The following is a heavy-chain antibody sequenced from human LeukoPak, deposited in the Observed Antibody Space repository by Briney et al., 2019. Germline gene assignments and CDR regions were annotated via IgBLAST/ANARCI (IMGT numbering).Heavy chain of an antibody. D-gene: IGHD3-9*01. CDR3: ARPQTTGYIDY. Sequence: ASVKVSCKASGYTFTSYYMHWVRQAPGQGLEWMGIINPSGGSTSYAQKFQGRVTMTRDTSTSTVYMELSSLRSENTAVYYCARPQTTGYIDYWGQGTLVTVSS. J-gene: IGHJ4*02. V-gene: IGHV1-46*01. CDR2: INPSGGST. CDR1: GYTFTSYY.